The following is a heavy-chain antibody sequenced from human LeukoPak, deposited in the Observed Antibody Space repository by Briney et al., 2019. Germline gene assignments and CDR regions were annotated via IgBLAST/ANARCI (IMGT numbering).Heavy chain of an antibody. CDR3: ASDCGGDCYSAERAIDY. CDR1: GFTFSSYS. Sequence: GGSLRLSCAASGFTFSSYSMNWVRQAPGKGLEWVSSISSSSSYIYYADSVKGRLTISRDNAKNSLSLQMNSLRAEDTAVYYCASDCGGDCYSAERAIDYWGQGTLVTVSS. CDR2: ISSSSSYI. V-gene: IGHV3-21*01. D-gene: IGHD2-21*02. J-gene: IGHJ4*02.